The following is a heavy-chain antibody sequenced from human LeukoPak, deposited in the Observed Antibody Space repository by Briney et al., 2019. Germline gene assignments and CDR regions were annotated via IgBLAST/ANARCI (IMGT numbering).Heavy chain of an antibody. CDR1: GYIFTGYY. Sequence: SVKVSCKASGYIFTGYYMHWVRQAPGQGLEWMGWINPNSGGTNYAQKFQGRVTMTRDTSISTAYMELSRLRSDDTAVYYCAREGDCGDGYNNCAFDIWGQGTMVTVSS. J-gene: IGHJ3*02. CDR3: AREGDCGDGYNNCAFDI. D-gene: IGHD5-24*01. V-gene: IGHV1-2*02. CDR2: INPNSGGT.